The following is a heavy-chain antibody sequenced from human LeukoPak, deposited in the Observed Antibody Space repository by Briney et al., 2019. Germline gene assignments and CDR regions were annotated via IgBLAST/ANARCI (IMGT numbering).Heavy chain of an antibody. CDR2: ISGSGDST. CDR1: GFTFSNYA. Sequence: PGGSLRLSCAASGFTFSNYAMSWVRQAPGEGLEWVSVISGSGDSTFYADSVKGRFTISRDNSKNTLYPQMNILRAEDTAVYYCTKTKYSGSGGFDYWGQGSLVTVSS. D-gene: IGHD5-12*01. CDR3: TKTKYSGSGGFDY. V-gene: IGHV3-23*01. J-gene: IGHJ4*02.